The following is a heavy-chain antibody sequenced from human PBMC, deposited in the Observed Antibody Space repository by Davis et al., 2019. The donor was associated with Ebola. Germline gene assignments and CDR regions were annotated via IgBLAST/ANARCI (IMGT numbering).Heavy chain of an antibody. CDR3: SRDLKHRPPSYYDGMDV. CDR1: GFTFGDYA. D-gene: IGHD6-6*01. J-gene: IGHJ6*02. V-gene: IGHV3-49*04. Sequence: GESLKISCSVSGFTFGDYAINWVRQAPGKGLEWVGFIRSKAYGGKPAYAASVKGRFTISRDDSRSIAYLQMDNLKIEDTAVYYCSRDLKHRPPSYYDGMDVWGQGTTVTVFS. CDR2: IRSKAYGGKP.